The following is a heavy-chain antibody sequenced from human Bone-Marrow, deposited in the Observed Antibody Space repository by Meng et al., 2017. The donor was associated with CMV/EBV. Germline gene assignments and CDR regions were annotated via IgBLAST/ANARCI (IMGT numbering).Heavy chain of an antibody. V-gene: IGHV4-39*07. CDR2: ISYSGST. CDR1: DGSIRSNTYY. Sequence: GSLRLSCTVSDGSIRSNTYYWGWIRQPPGKGLEWIGSISYSGSTYYTPSLKSRVTISVDTSKSQFSLNLSSVTAADTAIYYCASITLWYTRFDYWGQGTRVTVSS. J-gene: IGHJ4*02. D-gene: IGHD2-21*01. CDR3: ASITLWYTRFDY.